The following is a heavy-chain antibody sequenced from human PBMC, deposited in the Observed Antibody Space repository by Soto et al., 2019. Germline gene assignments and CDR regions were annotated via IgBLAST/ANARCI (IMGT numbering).Heavy chain of an antibody. D-gene: IGHD5-18*01. Sequence: GESLKISCKGSGYSFTSYWISWVRQMPGKGLEWMGRIDPSDSYTNYSPSFQGHVTISADKSISTAYLQWSSLKASDTAMYYCARGGYSYGSYYYYYGMYVWGQGTTVTVSS. J-gene: IGHJ6*02. CDR1: GYSFTSYW. CDR3: ARGGYSYGSYYYYYGMYV. CDR2: IDPSDSYT. V-gene: IGHV5-10-1*01.